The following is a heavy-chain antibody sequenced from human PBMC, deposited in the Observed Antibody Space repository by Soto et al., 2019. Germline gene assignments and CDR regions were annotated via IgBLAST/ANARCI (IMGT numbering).Heavy chain of an antibody. V-gene: IGHV3-23*01. CDR2: IDGSGAGA. D-gene: IGHD3-9*01. Sequence: EVQLLESGGGLVQPGGSLRLSCAASGFTFRSYAMSWVRQAPGRGLECVSSIDGSGAGAYYADSVKGRFTISRDNSKKTLDLQMSGLRAEDAAVYYCAKGDILTGSKEGWDYWGQGTLVTVSS. J-gene: IGHJ4*02. CDR3: AKGDILTGSKEGWDY. CDR1: GFTFRSYA.